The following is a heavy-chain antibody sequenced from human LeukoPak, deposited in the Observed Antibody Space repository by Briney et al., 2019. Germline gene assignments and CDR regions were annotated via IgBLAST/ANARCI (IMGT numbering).Heavy chain of an antibody. V-gene: IGHV3-30*18. CDR3: AKDKGPIAAAHYYYGMDV. CDR1: GFTFSSYG. CDR2: ISYDGSNE. D-gene: IGHD6-13*01. J-gene: IGHJ6*04. Sequence: GGSLRLSCAASGFTFSSYGVHWARQAPGKGLEWVAVISYDGSNEYYADSVKGRFTISRDNSKNTLYLQMNSLRAEDTAVYYCAKDKGPIAAAHYYYGMDVWGKGTTVTVSS.